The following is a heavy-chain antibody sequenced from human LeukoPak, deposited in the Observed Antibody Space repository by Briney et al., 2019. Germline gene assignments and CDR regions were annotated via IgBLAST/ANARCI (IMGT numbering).Heavy chain of an antibody. CDR2: LDPEDDET. Sequence: ASVKVSCKVSGYTLTELSMHWVRQAPGKGLEWMGGLDPEDDETIYAQKFQGRVTMTEDTSTDTAYMELSSLRSEDTAVYYCATAAETYYYDSSFTQFDYWGQGTLVTVSS. CDR3: ATAAETYYYDSSFTQFDY. J-gene: IGHJ4*02. V-gene: IGHV1-24*01. CDR1: GYTLTELS. D-gene: IGHD3-22*01.